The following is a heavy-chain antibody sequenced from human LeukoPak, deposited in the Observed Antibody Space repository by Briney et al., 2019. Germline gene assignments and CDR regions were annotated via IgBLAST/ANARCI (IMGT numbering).Heavy chain of an antibody. CDR1: GYSISSGYY. CDR2: ISQSGST. J-gene: IGHJ4*02. CDR3: ARSEINDYIKY. V-gene: IGHV4-38-2*02. D-gene: IGHD3-16*01. Sequence: SETLSLTCTVSGYSISSGYYWGWIRQPPGKGLEWLGSISQSGSTYDNPSLKSRVTLSVDTSKNQVSLKLSSVTAADTAVYYCARSEINDYIKYWGQGILVTVSS.